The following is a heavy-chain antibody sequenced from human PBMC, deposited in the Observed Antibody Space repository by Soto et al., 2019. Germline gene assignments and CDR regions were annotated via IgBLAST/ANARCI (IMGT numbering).Heavy chain of an antibody. CDR2: ISYDGSNK. Sequence: QVQLVESGGGVVQPGRSLRLSCAASGFTFSSYAMHWVRQAPDKGLEWVAVISYDGSNKYYADSVKGRFTISRDNSKNTLYLQMNSLRAEDTAVYYCARDRRYDFWSGYHPYFQHWGQGTLVTVSS. CDR1: GFTFSSYA. D-gene: IGHD3-3*01. CDR3: ARDRRYDFWSGYHPYFQH. J-gene: IGHJ1*01. V-gene: IGHV3-30-3*01.